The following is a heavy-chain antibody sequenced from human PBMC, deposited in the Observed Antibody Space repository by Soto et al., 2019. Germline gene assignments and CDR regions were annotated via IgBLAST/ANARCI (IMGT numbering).Heavy chain of an antibody. J-gene: IGHJ6*02. CDR2: ISYDGSNK. CDR3: AKDTSVDTAMDPDYYYYGMDV. V-gene: IGHV3-30*18. D-gene: IGHD5-18*01. Sequence: HPGGSLRLSCAASGFTFSSYGMHWVRQAPGKGLEWVAVISYDGSNKYYADSVKGRFTISRDNSKNTLYLQMNSLRAEDTAVYYCAKDTSVDTAMDPDYYYYGMDVWGQGTTVTVSS. CDR1: GFTFSSYG.